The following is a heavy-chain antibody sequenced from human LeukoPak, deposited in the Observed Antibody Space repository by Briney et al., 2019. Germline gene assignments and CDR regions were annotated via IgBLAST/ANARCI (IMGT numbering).Heavy chain of an antibody. Sequence: PSETLSLTCTVSGGSIGSSSYYWGWIRQPPGKGLEWIGSIYYSGSTYYNPSLKSRVTISVDTSKNQFSLKLSSVTAADSAVYYCARLTRLSTSPDRYYLDYWGQGTLVTVSS. CDR1: GGSIGSSSYY. CDR2: IYYSGST. D-gene: IGHD6-6*01. V-gene: IGHV4-39*01. CDR3: ARLTRLSTSPDRYYLDY. J-gene: IGHJ4*02.